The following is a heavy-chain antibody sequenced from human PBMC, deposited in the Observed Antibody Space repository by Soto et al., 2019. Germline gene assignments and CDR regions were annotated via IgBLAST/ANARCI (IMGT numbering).Heavy chain of an antibody. CDR2: IWYDGSNK. D-gene: IGHD5-18*01. Sequence: QVQLVESGGGVVQPGRSLRLSCAASGFTFSSYGMHWVRQAPGKALEWVAVIWYDGSNKYYADSVKGRFTISRDNSKNTLYLQMNSLRAEDTAVYYCARTGALARIQLWLRVRGYGMDVWGQGTTVTVSS. CDR1: GFTFSSYG. J-gene: IGHJ6*02. CDR3: ARTGALARIQLWLRVRGYGMDV. V-gene: IGHV3-33*01.